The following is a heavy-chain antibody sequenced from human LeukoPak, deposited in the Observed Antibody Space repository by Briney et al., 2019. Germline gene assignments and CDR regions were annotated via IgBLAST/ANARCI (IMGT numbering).Heavy chain of an antibody. CDR1: GGSFSGYY. Sequence: PSETLSLTCAVYGGSFSGYYWSWIRQPPGKGLEWIGEINHSGSTNYNPSLKSQVTISVDTSKNQFSLKLSSVTAADTAVDYCARVYSSGWDNWVDPWGQGTLVTVSS. V-gene: IGHV4-34*01. CDR2: INHSGST. D-gene: IGHD6-19*01. J-gene: IGHJ5*02. CDR3: ARVYSSGWDNWVDP.